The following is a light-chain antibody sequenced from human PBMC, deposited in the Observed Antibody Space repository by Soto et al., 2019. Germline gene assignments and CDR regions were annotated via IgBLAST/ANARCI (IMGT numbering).Light chain of an antibody. CDR1: SGDVGDNY. CDR2: DVS. J-gene: IGLJ1*01. CDR3: CSYAGSYTYV. Sequence: QSALTQPPSASGSPGQSVTISCTGTSGDVGDNYVSWYQQHLGKAPKLMIYDVSKRPSGVPDRFSGSKSGNTASLTISGLQAEDEADYYCCSYAGSYTYVFGTGTKVTVL. V-gene: IGLV2-11*01.